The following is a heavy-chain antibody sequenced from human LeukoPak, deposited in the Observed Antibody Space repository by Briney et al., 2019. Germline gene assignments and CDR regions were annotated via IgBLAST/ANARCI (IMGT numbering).Heavy chain of an antibody. CDR1: GYSFTSYW. Sequence: GESLKISCKGSGYSFTSYWIGWVRQMPGKGREWMGIIYPGDSDTRYSPSFQGQVTISADKSISTAYLHWSSLKASDTAMYYCARHGDIVATIPDYYMDVWGKGTTVTVSS. D-gene: IGHD5-12*01. CDR2: IYPGDSDT. CDR3: ARHGDIVATIPDYYMDV. V-gene: IGHV5-51*01. J-gene: IGHJ6*03.